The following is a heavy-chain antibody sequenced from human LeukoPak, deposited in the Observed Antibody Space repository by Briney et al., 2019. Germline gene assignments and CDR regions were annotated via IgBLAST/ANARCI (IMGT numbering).Heavy chain of an antibody. D-gene: IGHD6-19*01. CDR2: INHSGST. V-gene: IGHV4-34*01. CDR3: ARGGGSGWYIDY. J-gene: IGHJ4*02. Sequence: SETLSLTCAGYGGPFSGYYWSWIRQPPGKGLEWIGEINHSGSTNYNPSLKSRVTISVDTSKNQFSLKLSSVTAADAAVYYCARGGGSGWYIDYWGQGTLVTVSS. CDR1: GGPFSGYY.